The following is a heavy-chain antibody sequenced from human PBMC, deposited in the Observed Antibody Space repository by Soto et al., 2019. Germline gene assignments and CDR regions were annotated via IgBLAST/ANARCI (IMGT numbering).Heavy chain of an antibody. V-gene: IGHV5-51*01. CDR3: ARRVSIAGYGMDV. D-gene: IGHD6-13*01. CDR1: YW. CDR2: IYPGDSDT. J-gene: IGHJ6*02. Sequence: YWSWIRQHPGKGLEWMGIIYPGDSDTRYSPSFQDQVTISVDKSISTTYLQWSSLKAADTAMYYCARRVSIAGYGMDVWGQGTAVTVSS.